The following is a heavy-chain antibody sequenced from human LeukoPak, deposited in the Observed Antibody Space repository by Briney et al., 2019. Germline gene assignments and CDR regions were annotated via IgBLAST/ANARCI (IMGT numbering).Heavy chain of an antibody. V-gene: IGHV3-20*04. D-gene: IGHD4-17*01. Sequence: PGGSLRLSCAASAFNFDDYGMSWVRQVPGKGLEWVSGINLNGGSIGYADSVKGRFTISRDNAKNSLYLQMNSLRVEDTAVYFCARGRIYGDYFDHWGQGTLVTVSS. CDR2: INLNGGSI. J-gene: IGHJ4*02. CDR1: AFNFDDYG. CDR3: ARGRIYGDYFDH.